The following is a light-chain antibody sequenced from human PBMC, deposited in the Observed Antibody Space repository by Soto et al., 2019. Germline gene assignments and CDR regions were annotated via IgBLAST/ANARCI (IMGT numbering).Light chain of an antibody. J-gene: IGKJ4*01. V-gene: IGKV3-11*01. CDR1: QSVSSY. CDR2: DAS. CDR3: QQRRNWLLT. Sequence: EIVLTQSPATLSLSPGERATLSCRASQSVSSYLGWYQQKPGQAPRLLIYDASNRATGIPARFSGSGSGTDFTLTISSLEPEDFAVYYCQQRRNWLLTFGGGTKVEIK.